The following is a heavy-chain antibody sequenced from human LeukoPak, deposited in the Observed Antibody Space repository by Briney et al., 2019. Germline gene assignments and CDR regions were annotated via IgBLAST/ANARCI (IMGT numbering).Heavy chain of an antibody. J-gene: IGHJ5*02. CDR2: VFYTRST. D-gene: IGHD2-21*02. V-gene: IGHV4-59*08. Sequence: SETLSLTCTVSGGSITNYYWSWIRQPPGKGLEWIGYVFYTRSTNYNTSLKSRVTISLDTSKSQVSLKLSSVTAADTAVYYCARHVCDGSNCYLNWFDPWGQGTLVTVSS. CDR3: ARHVCDGSNCYLNWFDP. CDR1: GGSITNYY.